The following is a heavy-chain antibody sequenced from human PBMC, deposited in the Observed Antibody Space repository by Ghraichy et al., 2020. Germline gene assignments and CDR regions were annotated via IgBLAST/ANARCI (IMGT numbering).Heavy chain of an antibody. CDR2: INPNSGGT. D-gene: IGHD3-9*01. Sequence: ASVKVSCKASGYTFTGYYMHWVRQAPGQGLERMGWINPNSGGTNYAQKFQGRVTMTRDTSISTAYMELSRLRSDDTVVYYCARDGGEYYDILTGYYRFDPWGQGTLVTVSS. CDR3: ARDGGEYYDILTGYYRFDP. J-gene: IGHJ5*02. V-gene: IGHV1-2*02. CDR1: GYTFTGYY.